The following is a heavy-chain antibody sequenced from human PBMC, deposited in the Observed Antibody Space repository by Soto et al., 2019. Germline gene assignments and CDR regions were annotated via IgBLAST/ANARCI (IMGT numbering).Heavy chain of an antibody. V-gene: IGHV3-21*01. CDR3: ARGYYDVLTGYYS. D-gene: IGHD3-9*01. CDR2: ISSSSSYI. Sequence: GGSLRLSCAASGFTFSSYSMNWVRQAPGKGLEWVSSISSSSSYIYYADSVKGRFTISRDNAKNSLYLQMNSLRAEDTAVYYCARGYYDVLTGYYSWGQGTLVTVSS. CDR1: GFTFSSYS. J-gene: IGHJ4*02.